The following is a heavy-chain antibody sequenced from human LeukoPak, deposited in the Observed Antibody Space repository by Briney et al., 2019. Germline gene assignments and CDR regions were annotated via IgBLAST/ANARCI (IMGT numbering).Heavy chain of an antibody. V-gene: IGHV4-59*01. D-gene: IGHD3-22*01. CDR3: ARVRASSGYYFFDY. CDR1: GGSFSSYY. Sequence: SETLSLTCAVYGGSFSSYYWSWIRQPPGKGLEWIGYIYYSGSTNYNPSLKSRVTISVDTSKNQFSLKLSSVTAADTAVYYCARVRASSGYYFFDYWGQGTLVTVSS. CDR2: IYYSGST. J-gene: IGHJ4*02.